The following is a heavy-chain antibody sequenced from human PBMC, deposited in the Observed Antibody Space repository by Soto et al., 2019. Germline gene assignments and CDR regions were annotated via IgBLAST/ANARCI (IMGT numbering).Heavy chain of an antibody. CDR3: ARASTWGPGYYFDY. J-gene: IGHJ4*02. D-gene: IGHD7-27*01. CDR2: IYHSGRT. CDR1: GGSMSNGYYC. V-gene: IGHV4-31*03. Sequence: SQTLPLTCTVAGGSMSNGYYCWSWVRKNPGKGLEWIGHIYHSGRTYYNPSLKSRVGILVDTSKNQFSLKLSSVTAADTAVYYCARASTWGPGYYFDYWGQGTLVTVSS.